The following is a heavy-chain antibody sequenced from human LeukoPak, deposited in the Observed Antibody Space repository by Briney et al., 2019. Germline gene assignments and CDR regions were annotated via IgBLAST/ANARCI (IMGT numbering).Heavy chain of an antibody. CDR3: AGTHLQWFGELLGWFYP. CDR1: GGSISSSSYY. Sequence: SVTLSLTCTVTGGSISSSSYYWGWLRQPPGKGLEWIGSIYYSGSTYYNPSRTRRVSISVDTPKNQFSMKLSSVTAPDKAVYYSAGTHLQWFGELLGWFYPGGQGTLVSVSS. D-gene: IGHD3-10*01. V-gene: IGHV4-39*07. CDR2: IYYSGST. J-gene: IGHJ5*02.